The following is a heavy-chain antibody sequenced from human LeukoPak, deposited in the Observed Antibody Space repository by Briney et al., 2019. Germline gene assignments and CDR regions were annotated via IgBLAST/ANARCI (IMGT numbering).Heavy chain of an antibody. CDR1: GYTFTSYD. Sequence: GASVKVSCKASGYTFTSYDINWVRQATGQGLEWMGWMNPNSGNTGYAQKFQGRVTITRNTSISTAYMELSSLRSEDTAVYYCARAGDYSNSWFDYWGQGTLVTVSS. V-gene: IGHV1-8*03. D-gene: IGHD4-11*01. CDR3: ARAGDYSNSWFDY. J-gene: IGHJ4*02. CDR2: MNPNSGNT.